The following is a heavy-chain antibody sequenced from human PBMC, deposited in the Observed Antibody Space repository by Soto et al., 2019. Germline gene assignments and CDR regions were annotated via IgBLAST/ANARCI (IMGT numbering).Heavy chain of an antibody. V-gene: IGHV3-30-3*01. CDR1: GFTFSSYA. Sequence: GGSLRLSGAASGFTFSSYAMHWVRQAPGKGLEWVAVISYDGSNKYYADSVKGRFTISRDNSKNTLYLQMNSLRAEDTAVYYCARGHYEVYGMDVWGQGTTVTVSS. CDR3: ARGHYEVYGMDV. J-gene: IGHJ6*02. CDR2: ISYDGSNK. D-gene: IGHD3-3*01.